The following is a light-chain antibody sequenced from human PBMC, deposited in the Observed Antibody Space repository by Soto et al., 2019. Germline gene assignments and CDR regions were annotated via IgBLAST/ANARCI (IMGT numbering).Light chain of an antibody. Sequence: QSVLTQPASVSGSPGQSITISCTGTSSNVGDHKYVSWYQQHPGKAPKLLIYDVINRPSGVSNRFSGSKSGNTASLTIYGLQAEDEADYYCGSYTDRFTVVIGGGTKVTVL. J-gene: IGLJ2*01. CDR3: GSYTDRFTVV. CDR2: DVI. CDR1: SSNVGDHKY. V-gene: IGLV2-14*01.